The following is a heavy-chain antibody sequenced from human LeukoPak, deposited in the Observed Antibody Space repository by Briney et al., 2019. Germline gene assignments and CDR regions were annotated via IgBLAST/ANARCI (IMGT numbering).Heavy chain of an antibody. CDR2: ITHSGST. Sequence: SETLSLTSTVSGGSISSGDYYWSWIRQPPGKGLERIGEITHSGSTNYNPSLKSRVTISVDTSKNQFSLKLSSVTAADTAVYYCARPTVGGYFDYWGQGTLVTVSS. CDR3: ARPTVGGYFDY. J-gene: IGHJ4*02. CDR1: GGSISSGDYY. V-gene: IGHV4-39*07.